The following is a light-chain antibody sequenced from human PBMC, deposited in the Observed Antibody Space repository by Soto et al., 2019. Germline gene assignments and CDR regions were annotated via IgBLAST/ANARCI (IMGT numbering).Light chain of an antibody. CDR3: QQYGSSPPIT. J-gene: IGKJ5*01. CDR1: QSVGNN. V-gene: IGKV3-15*01. CDR2: GAY. Sequence: EIVMTQSPATLSVSPGERTTLSCRASQSVGNNLAWYQQKPGQAPRLLIYGAYTRATGIPARFSGSWSGTDFTLTISRLEPEDFAVYYCQQYGSSPPITFGLGTRLEIK.